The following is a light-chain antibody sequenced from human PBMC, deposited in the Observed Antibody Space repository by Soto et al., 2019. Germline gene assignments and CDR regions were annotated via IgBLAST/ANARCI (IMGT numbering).Light chain of an antibody. CDR3: RVWDGDSDVV. V-gene: IGLV3-21*02. CDR1: NIGTKN. Sequence: SYELTQPPSVSAAPGRTASITCGGDNIGTKNVHWYQQKPGQAPVLVVFDDNDRASGIPDRFSGLKSGKMATLTISRVEAEDEADYYCRVWDGDSDVVFGGGTKLTVL. CDR2: DDN. J-gene: IGLJ2*01.